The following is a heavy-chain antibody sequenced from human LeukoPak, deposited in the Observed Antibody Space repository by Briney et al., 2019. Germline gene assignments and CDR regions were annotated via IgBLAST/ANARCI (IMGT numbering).Heavy chain of an antibody. V-gene: IGHV1-2*02. Sequence: GASVKVSCKASGYTFTGYYMHWVRQAPGQGLEWMGWINPNSGGTNYAQKFQGRVTMTRDTSISTAYMELSRLRSDDTAVYYCARVSGIAARWGWFDPWGQGTLVTVSS. D-gene: IGHD6-6*01. CDR3: ARVSGIAARWGWFDP. CDR2: INPNSGGT. J-gene: IGHJ5*02. CDR1: GYTFTGYY.